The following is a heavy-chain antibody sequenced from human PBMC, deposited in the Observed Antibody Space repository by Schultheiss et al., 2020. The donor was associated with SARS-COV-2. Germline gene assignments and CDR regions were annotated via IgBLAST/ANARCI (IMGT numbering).Heavy chain of an antibody. D-gene: IGHD3-10*01. CDR2: INHSGST. CDR1: GGSFSGYY. V-gene: IGHV4-34*09. Sequence: SETLSLTCAVYGGSFSGYYWSWIRQPAGKGLEWIGEINHSGSTNYNPSLKSLVTISVDTSKNQFSLKLSSVTAADTAVYYCARGPTMVRGENGNWFDPWGQGTLVTVSS. CDR3: ARGPTMVRGENGNWFDP. J-gene: IGHJ5*02.